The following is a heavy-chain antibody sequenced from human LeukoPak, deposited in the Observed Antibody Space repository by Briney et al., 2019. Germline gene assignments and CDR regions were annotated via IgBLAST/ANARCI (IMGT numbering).Heavy chain of an antibody. CDR1: GYTFTSYA. CDR3: ARDSSIMITFGGVIVENWFDP. Sequence: GASVKVSCKASGYTFTSYAMHWVRQAPGQRLEWMGWINAGNGNTKYSQKFQGRVTITRDTSVSTAYMELSSLRSEDTAVYYCARDSSIMITFGGVIVENWFDPWGQGTLVTVSS. D-gene: IGHD3-16*02. CDR2: INAGNGNT. V-gene: IGHV1-3*01. J-gene: IGHJ5*02.